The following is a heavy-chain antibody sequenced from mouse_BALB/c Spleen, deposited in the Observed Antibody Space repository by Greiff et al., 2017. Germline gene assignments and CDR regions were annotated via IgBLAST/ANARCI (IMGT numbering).Heavy chain of an antibody. D-gene: IGHD2-2*01. CDR2: INPSSGYT. CDR1: GYTFTSYT. Sequence: QVQLQQSAAELARPGASVKMSCKASGYTFTSYTMHWVKQRPGQGLEWIGYINPSSGYTEYNQKFKDKTTLTADKSSSTAYMQLSSLTSEDSAVYYCAREGYGYDSYYYAMDYWGQGTSVTVSS. V-gene: IGHV1-4*02. J-gene: IGHJ4*01. CDR3: AREGYGYDSYYYAMDY.